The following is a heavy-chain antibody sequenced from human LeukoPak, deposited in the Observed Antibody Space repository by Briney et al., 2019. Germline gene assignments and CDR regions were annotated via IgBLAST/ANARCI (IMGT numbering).Heavy chain of an antibody. Sequence: ASVKVSCKTSGYTFTDSYMHWVRQAPGQGLEWIGWINPNAGDTTYAQGFHGRVTMTRDTSISTVYMEPNSLKLDDTAVYYCTREGRVGVPFDYWGQGTLVTVSS. D-gene: IGHD2-15*01. CDR2: INPNAGDT. J-gene: IGHJ4*02. CDR3: TREGRVGVPFDY. CDR1: GYTFTDSY. V-gene: IGHV1-2*02.